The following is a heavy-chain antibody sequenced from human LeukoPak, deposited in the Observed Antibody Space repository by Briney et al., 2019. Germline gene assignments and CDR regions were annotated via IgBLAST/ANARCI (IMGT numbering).Heavy chain of an antibody. Sequence: PGGSLRLSCAASGFTFSSYGMHWVRQAPGKGLEWVAVTSYDGSNKYYADSVKGRFTISRDNSKNTLYLQMNSLRAEDTAVYYCAKPDKLVVAPTYFDYWGQGTLVTVSS. D-gene: IGHD2-15*01. CDR1: GFTFSSYG. CDR3: AKPDKLVVAPTYFDY. V-gene: IGHV3-30*18. CDR2: TSYDGSNK. J-gene: IGHJ4*02.